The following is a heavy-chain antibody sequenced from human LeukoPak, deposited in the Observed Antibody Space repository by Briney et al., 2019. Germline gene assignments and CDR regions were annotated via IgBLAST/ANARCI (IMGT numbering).Heavy chain of an antibody. D-gene: IGHD2-21*01. J-gene: IGHJ1*01. Sequence: ASVKVSCKASGYTFTSYGISWVRQAPGQGLEWMGWISAYNGNTNYAQKLQGRVTMTTDTSTSTAYMELRSLRSDDTAVYYCAANAIPWKSTEYFQHWGQGTLVTVSS. CDR3: AANAIPWKSTEYFQH. CDR1: GYTFTSYG. V-gene: IGHV1-18*01. CDR2: ISAYNGNT.